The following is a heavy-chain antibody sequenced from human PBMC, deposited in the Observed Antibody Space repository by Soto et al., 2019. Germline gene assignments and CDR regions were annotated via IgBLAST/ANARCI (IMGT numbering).Heavy chain of an antibody. CDR3: ARGYSNYAVLFYGMDV. Sequence: SETLSLTCAVSGGSISSSSWWSWVRQPPGKGLEWIGEIYHSGSTNYNPTLKSRVTISVDKSKNQFSLKLSSVTAADTAVYYCARGYSNYAVLFYGMDVWGQGTTVTVSS. D-gene: IGHD4-4*01. CDR2: IYHSGST. CDR1: GGSISSSSW. V-gene: IGHV4-4*02. J-gene: IGHJ6*02.